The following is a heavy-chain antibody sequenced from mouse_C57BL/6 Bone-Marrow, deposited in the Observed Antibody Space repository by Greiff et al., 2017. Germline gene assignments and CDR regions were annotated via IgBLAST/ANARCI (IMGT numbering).Heavy chain of an antibody. J-gene: IGHJ3*01. D-gene: IGHD4-1*01. CDR1: GYAFTNYL. CDR3: ARSKNWDSWFAY. Sequence: VQLQQSGAELVRPGTSVKVSCKASGYAFTNYLIEWVKQRPGQGLEWIGVINPGSGGTNYNEKFKGKATLTADKSSSTAYMQLSSLPSEGSAVYFCARSKNWDSWFAYWGQGTLVTVSA. V-gene: IGHV1-54*01. CDR2: INPGSGGT.